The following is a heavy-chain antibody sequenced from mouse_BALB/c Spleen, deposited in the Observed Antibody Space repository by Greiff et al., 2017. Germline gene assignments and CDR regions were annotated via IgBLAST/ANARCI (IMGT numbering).Heavy chain of an antibody. V-gene: IGHV6-6*02. Sequence: EVKLVESGGGLVQPGGSMKLSCVASGFTFSNYWMNWVRQSPEKGLEWVAEIRLKSNNYATHYAESVKGRFTISRDDSKSSVYLQMNNLRAEDTGIYYCTRTTVVATNAMDYWGQGTSVTVSS. CDR3: TRTTVVATNAMDY. CDR1: GFTFSNYW. CDR2: IRLKSNNYAT. J-gene: IGHJ4*01. D-gene: IGHD1-1*01.